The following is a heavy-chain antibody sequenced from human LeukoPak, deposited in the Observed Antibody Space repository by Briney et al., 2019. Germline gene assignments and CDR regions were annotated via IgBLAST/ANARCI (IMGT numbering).Heavy chain of an antibody. Sequence: PGGTLRLSCAASGFTFSNYGMSWVRQAPGKGLEWVSAISGSGGSTYYADSVKGRFTISRDNAKNSLYLQMNSLRAEDTAVYYCARGPTMKMDVWGKGTTVTVSS. CDR1: GFTFSNYG. V-gene: IGHV3-23*01. CDR2: ISGSGGST. CDR3: ARGPTMKMDV. D-gene: IGHD3-22*01. J-gene: IGHJ6*04.